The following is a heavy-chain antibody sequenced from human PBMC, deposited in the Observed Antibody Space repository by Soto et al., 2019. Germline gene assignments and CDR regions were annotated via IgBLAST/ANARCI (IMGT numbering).Heavy chain of an antibody. CDR1: GFTFSSYG. CDR2: IWYDGSNK. CDR3: ARGGGYSGYDLDY. V-gene: IGHV3-33*01. J-gene: IGHJ4*02. Sequence: QVQLMESGGGVVQPGRSLRLSCAASGFTFSSYGMHWVRQAPGKGLEWVAVIWYDGSNKYYADSVKGRFTISRDNSKNTLYLQMNSLRAEDTAVYYCARGGGYSGYDLDYWGQGTLVTVSS. D-gene: IGHD5-12*01.